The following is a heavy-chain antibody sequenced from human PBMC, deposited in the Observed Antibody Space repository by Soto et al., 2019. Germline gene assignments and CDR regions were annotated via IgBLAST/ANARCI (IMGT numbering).Heavy chain of an antibody. D-gene: IGHD3-22*01. Sequence: SSVKVSCKSSGGTFSSYTISWVRQAPGQGLEWMGRIIPILGIANYAQKFQGRVTITADKSTSTAYMELSSLRSEDTAVYYCATPYYDLSGYLEDYWGQGTLVTVSS. V-gene: IGHV1-69*02. J-gene: IGHJ4*02. CDR1: GGTFSSYT. CDR2: IIPILGIA. CDR3: ATPYYDLSGYLEDY.